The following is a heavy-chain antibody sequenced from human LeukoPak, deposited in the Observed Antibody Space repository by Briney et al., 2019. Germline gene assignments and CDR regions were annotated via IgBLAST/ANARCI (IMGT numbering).Heavy chain of an antibody. CDR2: ISYDGSNK. J-gene: IGHJ5*02. CDR3: ARDLRGHNWFDP. Sequence: PGGSLRLSCAASGFSFSNYWMHWVRQAPGKGLEWVAVISYDGSNKYYADSVKGRFTISRDNSKNTLYLQMNSLRAEDTAVYYCARDLRGHNWFDPWGQGTLVTVSS. D-gene: IGHD3-16*01. V-gene: IGHV3-30*03. CDR1: GFSFSNYW.